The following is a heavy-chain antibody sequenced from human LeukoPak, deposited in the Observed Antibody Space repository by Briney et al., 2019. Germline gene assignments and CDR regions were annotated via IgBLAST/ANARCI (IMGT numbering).Heavy chain of an antibody. J-gene: IGHJ5*02. CDR2: ISAYNGNT. CDR1: GYTFTSYG. V-gene: IGHV1-18*01. CDR3: ARVPPYNWNYGWFDP. D-gene: IGHD1-7*01. Sequence: ASVKVSCKASGYTFTSYGISWVRQAPGQGLERMGWISAYNGNTNYAQKLQGRVTMTTDTSTSTAYMELRSLRSDDTAVYYCARVPPYNWNYGWFDPWGQGTLVTVSS.